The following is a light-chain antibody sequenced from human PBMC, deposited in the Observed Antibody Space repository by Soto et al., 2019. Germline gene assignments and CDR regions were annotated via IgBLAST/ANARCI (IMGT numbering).Light chain of an antibody. Sequence: DIQLTQSPSFLSASLGDRVTITCRASQGISSSLAWYQQKPGEAPNVLIYETSTLQSGVPSRFSGSGSGTEFTLTISSLRPEDFATYYCQQLQSYPFTFGPGTKVDIK. CDR2: ETS. CDR3: QQLQSYPFT. V-gene: IGKV1-9*01. CDR1: QGISSS. J-gene: IGKJ3*01.